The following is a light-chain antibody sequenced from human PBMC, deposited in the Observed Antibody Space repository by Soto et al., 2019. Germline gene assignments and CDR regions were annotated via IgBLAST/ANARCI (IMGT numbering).Light chain of an antibody. J-gene: IGKJ1*01. CDR2: KAS. CDR3: KQYSSYSRT. Sequence: DIRVTKYPSTLPAAVGDRVTIPCLASESISRWLAWYQQKPGKDTKLLISKASSLESGFKSRFSGSGSGTEFTLTIKSMQPDELATYDCKQYSSYSRTVGQGTQVDIK. CDR1: ESISRW. V-gene: IGKV1-5*03.